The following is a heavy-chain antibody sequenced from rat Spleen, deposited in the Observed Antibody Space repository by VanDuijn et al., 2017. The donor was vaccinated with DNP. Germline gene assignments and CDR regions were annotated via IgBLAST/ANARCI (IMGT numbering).Heavy chain of an antibody. CDR3: TRERYSGLYYWYFDF. CDR1: GFSLMDYS. J-gene: IGHJ1*01. D-gene: IGHD1-1*01. V-gene: IGHV2S30*01. Sequence: QVQLKESGPGLVQPSQTLSLTCTVSGFSLMDYSVHWVRQPPGKGLEWMGRMKYDGDTYYNSALKSRLSISRDTSKSQVFLKMNSLQTEDTAIYYCTRERYSGLYYWYFDFWGPGTMVTVSS. CDR2: MKYDGDT.